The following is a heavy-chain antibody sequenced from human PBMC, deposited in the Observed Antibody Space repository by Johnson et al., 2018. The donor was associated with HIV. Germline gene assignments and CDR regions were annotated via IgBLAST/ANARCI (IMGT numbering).Heavy chain of an antibody. V-gene: IGHV3-7*03. J-gene: IGHJ3*02. CDR1: GFTFSSFW. D-gene: IGHD7-27*01. CDR3: ARDRTGDLDAFI. Sequence: VKLVESGGGLVQPGGSLRISCAASGFTFSSFWMTWVRQAPGKGLEWVANIKQDGSEKYYADSVKGRFTISRDNAKNTLYLQMNSLRAEDTALYYCARDRTGDLDAFIWGQGTLVTVSS. CDR2: IKQDGSEK.